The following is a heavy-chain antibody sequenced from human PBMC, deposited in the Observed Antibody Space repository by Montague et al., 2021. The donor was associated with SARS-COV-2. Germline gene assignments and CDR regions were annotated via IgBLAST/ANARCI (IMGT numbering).Heavy chain of an antibody. CDR1: GGSISRYS. V-gene: IGHV4-59*01. D-gene: IGHD6-13*01. Sequence: SETLSLTCTVSGGSISRYSRTWIRQPPGKGLEWIGYIYSSGSTNYNPSLTSRVTISVDTSKNQFSLKLSSVAAADTAVYYCARVGRGSSWYEVAFDIWGQGTMVTVSS. CDR3: ARVGRGSSWYEVAFDI. CDR2: IYSSGST. J-gene: IGHJ3*02.